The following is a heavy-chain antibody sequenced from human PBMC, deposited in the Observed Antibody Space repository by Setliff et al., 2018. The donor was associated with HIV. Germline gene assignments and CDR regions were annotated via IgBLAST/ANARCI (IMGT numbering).Heavy chain of an antibody. D-gene: IGHD5-18*01. CDR1: GGSIISSHW. Sequence: PSETLSLTCTVSGGSIISSHWWSWVRQPPGKGLEWIGEIFHSGSPNYNPSLKSRLTISVDESKNQFSLKLTSVTAADTAVYYCARVGLPYNSGRLDQWGQGSLVTVSS. CDR2: IFHSGSP. CDR3: ARVGLPYNSGRLDQ. V-gene: IGHV4-4*02. J-gene: IGHJ4*02.